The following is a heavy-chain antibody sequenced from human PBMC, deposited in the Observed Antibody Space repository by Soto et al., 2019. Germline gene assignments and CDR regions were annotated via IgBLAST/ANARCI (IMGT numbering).Heavy chain of an antibody. Sequence: PGESLKISCKGSGYTFTSYWIGWVRQMPGEGLEWMGVIYPSDSDIRYSPSFQGKVTISADKSITTAYLQWSSLKAADTAMHYCVRSGTSSGRFSDYWGQGTLVTVSS. CDR2: IYPSDSDI. J-gene: IGHJ4*02. CDR3: VRSGTSSGRFSDY. CDR1: GYTFTSYW. D-gene: IGHD2-15*01. V-gene: IGHV5-51*01.